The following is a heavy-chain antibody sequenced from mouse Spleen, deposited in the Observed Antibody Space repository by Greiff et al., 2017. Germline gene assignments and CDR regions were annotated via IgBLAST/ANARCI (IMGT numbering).Heavy chain of an antibody. V-gene: IGHV5-12-1*01. Sequence: EVKLMESGGGLVKPGGSLKLSCAASGFAFSSYDMSWVRQTPEKRLEWVAYISSGGGSTYYPDTVKGRFTISRDNAKNTLYLQMSSLKSEDTAMYYCARRIYYDYDGAMDYWGQGTSVTVSS. J-gene: IGHJ4*01. CDR1: GFAFSSYD. CDR2: ISSGGGST. CDR3: ARRIYYDYDGAMDY. D-gene: IGHD2-4*01.